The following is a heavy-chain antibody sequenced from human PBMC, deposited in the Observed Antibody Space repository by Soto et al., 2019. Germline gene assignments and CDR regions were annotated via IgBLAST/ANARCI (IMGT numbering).Heavy chain of an antibody. V-gene: IGHV1-3*01. D-gene: IGHD2-8*01. CDR2: INAGNGNT. CDR1: GYTFTSSA. CDR3: ARVGDCTNGVCPDY. Sequence: ASVKVSCKASGYTFTSSAMHWVRQAPGQRLEWMGWINAGNGNTKYSQKFQGRVTITRDTSASTAYMELSSLRSEDTAVYYCARVGDCTNGVCPDYWGQGTLVTVSS. J-gene: IGHJ4*02.